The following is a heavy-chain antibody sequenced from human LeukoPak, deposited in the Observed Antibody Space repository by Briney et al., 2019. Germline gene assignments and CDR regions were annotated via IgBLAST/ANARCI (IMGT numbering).Heavy chain of an antibody. Sequence: SETLSLTCAVSGVSITSGSYYWTWIRQPAGKGLEWIGRIYTSGSTNYNPYLKSRVTISVDTSKNQFSLNLSSVTAADTAVYYCAGELPLVGAYYFDYWGQGTLVTVSS. CDR1: GVSITSGSYY. J-gene: IGHJ4*02. D-gene: IGHD1-26*01. CDR2: IYTSGST. CDR3: AGELPLVGAYYFDY. V-gene: IGHV4-61*02.